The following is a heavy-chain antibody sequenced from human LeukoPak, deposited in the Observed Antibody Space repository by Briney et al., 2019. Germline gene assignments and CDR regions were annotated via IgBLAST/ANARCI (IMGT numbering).Heavy chain of an antibody. CDR2: IYYSGST. J-gene: IGHJ4*02. Sequence: SETLSLTCTVSGGSISNGGYYWSWIRQHPGKGLEWIGYIYYSGSTYYNPSLKSRVTISIDTSKNQFSLNLTSVTAADTAVYYCARARPSSSRDLDYWGQGTLVTVSS. CDR1: GGSISNGGYY. V-gene: IGHV4-31*03. CDR3: ARARPSSSRDLDY.